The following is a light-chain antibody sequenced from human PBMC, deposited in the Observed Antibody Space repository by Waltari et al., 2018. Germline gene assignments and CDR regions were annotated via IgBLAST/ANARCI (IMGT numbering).Light chain of an antibody. CDR3: SSYAGSYTLRL. CDR2: DVT. J-gene: IGLJ1*01. Sequence: QSALNQPRPVSRSPGQSVTISCTRTTSDIGAYNYVSWYQQPPGQVPKPILYDVTKRPSGVPDRFSGSKSGNTASLTISGLQAEDEADYYCSSYAGSYTLRLFGTGTKVTVL. CDR1: TSDIGAYNY. V-gene: IGLV2-11*01.